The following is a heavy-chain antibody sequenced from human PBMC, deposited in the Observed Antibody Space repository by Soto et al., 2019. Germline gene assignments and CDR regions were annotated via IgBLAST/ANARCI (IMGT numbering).Heavy chain of an antibody. V-gene: IGHV5-51*01. Sequence: GESLTISCKGSGYSFTSYWIGWVRQMPGKGLEWMGIIYPGDSDTRYSPSFQGQVTISADKSISTAYLQWSSLKSSDTAMYYCARRYCSGGSCYSGVDYWGQGTLVTVSS. CDR3: ARRYCSGGSCYSGVDY. CDR2: IYPGDSDT. D-gene: IGHD2-15*01. J-gene: IGHJ4*02. CDR1: GYSFTSYW.